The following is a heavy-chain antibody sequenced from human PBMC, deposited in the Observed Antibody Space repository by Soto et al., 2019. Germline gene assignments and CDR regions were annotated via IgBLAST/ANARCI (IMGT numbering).Heavy chain of an antibody. J-gene: IGHJ4*02. Sequence: SDILSLPCSVSGVSLVSYDWSWLRTPPGKGLEWIGYIYYSGSTNYNPSLKSRVTISVDTSKNQFSLKLSSVTAADTAVYYCAACEMGTQRRDFEYWGQGTLVTVS. CDR1: GVSLVSYD. CDR3: AACEMGTQRRDFEY. V-gene: IGHV4-59*01. D-gene: IGHD1-1*01. CDR2: IYYSGST.